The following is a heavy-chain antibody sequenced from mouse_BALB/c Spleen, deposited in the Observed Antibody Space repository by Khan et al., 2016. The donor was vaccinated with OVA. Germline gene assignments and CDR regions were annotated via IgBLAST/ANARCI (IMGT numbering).Heavy chain of an antibody. V-gene: IGHV2-6-1*01. Sequence: VQLVESGPALVAPSQSLSISCTTSGFSLTDYCVHWVRQPPGKGLEWLVVICRDGNTTYYSALKSSLSISKVNSDVKVFLKMNSLQTDDTAVYYCARRPYYHYYVMDYWGQGTSVTVSS. CDR3: ARRPYYHYYVMDY. CDR1: GFSLTDYC. D-gene: IGHD2-10*01. CDR2: ICRDGNT. J-gene: IGHJ4*01.